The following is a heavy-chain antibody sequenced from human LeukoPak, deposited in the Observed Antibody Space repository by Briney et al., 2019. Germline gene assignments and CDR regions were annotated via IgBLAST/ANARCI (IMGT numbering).Heavy chain of an antibody. D-gene: IGHD2-15*01. J-gene: IGHJ5*02. CDR2: IYYSGST. Sequence: PSQTLSLTCTVSGGSISSGDYYWSWIRQPPGKGLEWIGYIYYSGSTYYNPSRKSRVTISVDTSKNQFSLKLSSLTAADTAVYYWAKGSGLKLVWCFAPWGRGTLVTVSS. CDR3: AKGSGLKLVWCFAP. CDR1: GGSISSGDYY. V-gene: IGHV4-30-4*08.